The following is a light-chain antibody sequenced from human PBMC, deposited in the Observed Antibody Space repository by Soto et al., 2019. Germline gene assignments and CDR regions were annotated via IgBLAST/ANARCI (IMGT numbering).Light chain of an antibody. V-gene: IGKV3-20*01. J-gene: IGKJ1*01. CDR1: QSVTNSY. CDR3: QQYGSSPWT. Sequence: EIVLTQSPGTLSLSPGDRATLSCRASQSVTNSYIAWYQQKPGQAPRLLIYGASSRATGIPDRFTGSGSGTGFTLTIPRLEPEDFAVYHCQQYGSSPWTFGQGTKVEIK. CDR2: GAS.